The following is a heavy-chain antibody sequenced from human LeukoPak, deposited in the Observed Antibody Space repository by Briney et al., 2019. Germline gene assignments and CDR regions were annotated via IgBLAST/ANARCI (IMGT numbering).Heavy chain of an antibody. V-gene: IGHV4-39*01. CDR1: GGSISSSSYY. J-gene: IGHJ4*02. Sequence: SETLSLTCTVSGGSISSSSYYWGWVRQPPGKGLEWIGNIYYSGSTDYNPSLKSRVTMSVDTSKNQFSLKLSSVTAADTAVYYCARHPRQGGGGIWQLVVVKPPDYWGQGTLVTVSS. CDR3: ARHPRQGGGGIWQLVVVKPPDY. CDR2: IYYSGST. D-gene: IGHD2-15*01.